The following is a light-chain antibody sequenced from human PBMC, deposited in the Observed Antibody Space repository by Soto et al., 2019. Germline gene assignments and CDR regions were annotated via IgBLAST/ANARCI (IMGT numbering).Light chain of an antibody. CDR2: GNS. CDR3: QSYASSRSGDVV. Sequence: QSVLTQPPSVSGAPGQRVTISCTGSRSNIGAGYDVHWYQQLPGTAPKLLIYGNSNRPSGVPDRFSGSKSGTSASLAITGLRAEDEADYYGQSYASSRSGDVVFGGGTKLTV. V-gene: IGLV1-40*01. J-gene: IGLJ2*01. CDR1: RSNIGAGYD.